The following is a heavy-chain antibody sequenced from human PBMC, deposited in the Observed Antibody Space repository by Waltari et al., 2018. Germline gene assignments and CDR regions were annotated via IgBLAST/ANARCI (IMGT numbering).Heavy chain of an antibody. CDR3: ARGPIAITMVQGVINRRAGWFDP. J-gene: IGHJ5*02. V-gene: IGHV4-39*07. Sequence: QLQLQESGPGLVKPSEPLSLPCPVPCGSIRRRRYSWGWNRQPPRTALRWLGSIYYSESTYYNPSLKSRVTISVETSKNQFSLKLSSVTAADTAVYYCARGPIAITMVQGVINRRAGWFDPWGQGTLVTVSS. CDR2: IYYSEST. D-gene: IGHD3-10*01. CDR1: CGSIRRRRYS.